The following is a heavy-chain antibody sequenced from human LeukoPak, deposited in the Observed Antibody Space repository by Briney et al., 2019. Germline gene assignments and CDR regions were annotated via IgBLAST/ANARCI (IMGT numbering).Heavy chain of an antibody. D-gene: IGHD6-19*01. CDR3: AREPNSGWPYYYYGMDV. V-gene: IGHV3-33*08. CDR2: IWYDGSNK. CDR1: GFTVSSNY. Sequence: GGSLRLSCAASGFTVSSNYMSWVRQAPGKGLEWVAVIWYDGSNKYYADSVKGRFTISRDNSKNTLYLQMNSLRAEDTAVYYCAREPNSGWPYYYYGMDVWGQGTTVTVSS. J-gene: IGHJ6*02.